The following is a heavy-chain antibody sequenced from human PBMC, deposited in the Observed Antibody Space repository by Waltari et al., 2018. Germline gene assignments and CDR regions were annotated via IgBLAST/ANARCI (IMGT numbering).Heavy chain of an antibody. CDR2: IYHSGST. J-gene: IGHJ4*02. Sequence: QVQLQESGPGLVKPSETLSLTCTVSGYSISSGYYWGWIRQPPGKGLEWIGSIYHSGSTYYNPSLKSRVTISVDTSKNQFSLKLSSVTAADTAVYYYARVEQQLVLDYWGQGTLVTVSS. D-gene: IGHD6-13*01. V-gene: IGHV4-38-2*02. CDR3: ARVEQQLVLDY. CDR1: GYSISSGYY.